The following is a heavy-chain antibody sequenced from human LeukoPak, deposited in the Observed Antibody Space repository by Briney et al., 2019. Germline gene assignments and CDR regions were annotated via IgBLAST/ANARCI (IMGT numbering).Heavy chain of an antibody. D-gene: IGHD2-15*01. J-gene: IGHJ3*02. CDR2: INHSGST. Sequence: SETLSLTCAVYGGSFSGYYWSWIRQPPGKGLEWIGEINHSGSTNYNPSLKSRVTISVDTSKNQFSLKLSSVTAADTAVYYCARIPRGNIVVVVAAISAKDAFDIWGQGTMVTVSS. CDR1: GGSFSGYY. V-gene: IGHV4-34*01. CDR3: ARIPRGNIVVVVAAISAKDAFDI.